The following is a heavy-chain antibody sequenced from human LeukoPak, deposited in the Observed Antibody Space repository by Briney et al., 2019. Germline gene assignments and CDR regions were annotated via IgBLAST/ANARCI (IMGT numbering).Heavy chain of an antibody. CDR3: ATARVGNSGWYRSFLDF. Sequence: ASVKVSCKASAYIFTTYYIHWVRQAPGQGLEWMGIINPSDGSANYAQQFQGRVTMTRDTSTSTVYMVLSSLTSEDTAVYYCATARVGNSGWYRSFLDFWGQGTLVTVSS. J-gene: IGHJ1*01. D-gene: IGHD6-19*01. CDR2: INPSDGSA. CDR1: AYIFTTYY. V-gene: IGHV1-46*01.